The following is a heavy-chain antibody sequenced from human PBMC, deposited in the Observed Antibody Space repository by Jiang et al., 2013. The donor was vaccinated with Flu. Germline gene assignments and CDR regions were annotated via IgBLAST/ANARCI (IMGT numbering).Heavy chain of an antibody. J-gene: IGHJ4*02. CDR1: GGSIVSRGDFY. Sequence: GLVKPSQTLSLTCTVTGGSIVSRGDFYWSWIRQHPQKGLEYIGYVHHSGGTYYNPSLESRVTISVDTSNNQFSLKLTSMTAADTAVYYCARAAWPGGVGATVGEWGQGTLVTVSS. CDR3: ARAAWPGGVGATVGE. CDR2: VHHSGGT. D-gene: IGHD1-26*01. V-gene: IGHV4-31*03.